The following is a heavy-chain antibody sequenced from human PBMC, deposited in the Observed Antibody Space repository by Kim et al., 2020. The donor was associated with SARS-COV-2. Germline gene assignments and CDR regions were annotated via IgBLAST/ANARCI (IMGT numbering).Heavy chain of an antibody. CDR3: ARRRMVRVYYFDY. CDR1: GGSFSGYY. J-gene: IGHJ4*02. D-gene: IGHD3-10*01. Sequence: SETLSLTCAVYGGSFSGYYWSWIRQPPGKGLEWIGEINHSGSTNYNPSLKSRVTISVDTSKNQFSLKLSSVTAADTAVYYCARRRMVRVYYFDYWGQGTLVTVSS. CDR2: INHSGST. V-gene: IGHV4-34*01.